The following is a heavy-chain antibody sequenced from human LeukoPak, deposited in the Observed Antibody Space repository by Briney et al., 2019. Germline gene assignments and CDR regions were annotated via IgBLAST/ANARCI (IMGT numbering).Heavy chain of an antibody. Sequence: GGSLRLSCAASGFTFSSYAMSWVRQAPGKGLEGVSAISCSGGSIYYADSVKGRFTISRDNSKNTLYLQMNSLRAEDTAVYYCAKAPHIVVVPAARGAFDIWGQGTMVTVSS. CDR3: AKAPHIVVVPAARGAFDI. CDR2: ISCSGGSI. CDR1: GFTFSSYA. D-gene: IGHD2-2*01. J-gene: IGHJ3*02. V-gene: IGHV3-23*01.